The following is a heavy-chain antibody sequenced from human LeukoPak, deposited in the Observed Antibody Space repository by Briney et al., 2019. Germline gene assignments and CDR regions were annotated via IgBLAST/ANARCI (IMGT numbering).Heavy chain of an antibody. V-gene: IGHV4-34*01. CDR1: GWSFNDYY. D-gene: IGHD2-2*01. Sequence: SETLSLTCAVYGWSFNDYYWNWVRQPPGKGLQWIGEINARGDTNYNPSLKSRVTISVDSSKNQFSLTLTSMIAADTAIYYCARGQVPAARGYNWFDPWGQGTLVTVSS. CDR3: ARGQVPAARGYNWFDP. CDR2: INARGDT. J-gene: IGHJ5*02.